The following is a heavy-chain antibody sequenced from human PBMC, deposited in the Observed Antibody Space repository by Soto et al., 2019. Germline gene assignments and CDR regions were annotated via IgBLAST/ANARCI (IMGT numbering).Heavy chain of an antibody. CDR2: IYYSGST. Sequence: SETLSLTCTVSGGSISSGGYCWSWIRQHPGKGLEWIGYIYYSGSTYYNPSLKSRVTISVVTSKNQFSLKLSSVTAADTAVYYCARDLREATIGFDPWGQGTLVTVSS. V-gene: IGHV4-31*03. D-gene: IGHD5-12*01. J-gene: IGHJ5*02. CDR3: ARDLREATIGFDP. CDR1: GGSISSGGYC.